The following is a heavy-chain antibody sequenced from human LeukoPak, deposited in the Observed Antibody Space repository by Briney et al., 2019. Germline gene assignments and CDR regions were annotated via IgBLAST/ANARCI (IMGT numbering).Heavy chain of an antibody. CDR3: ARGNDGSGSPSYYFYYMDV. J-gene: IGHJ6*03. CDR2: MNPNSGYT. CDR1: GYTFTSYD. D-gene: IGHD3-10*01. Sequence: ASVKVSCKASGYTFTSYDINWVRQATGQGLEWMGWMNPNSGYTGYAQKFQGRVTMTRNTSISTAYMELSSLRSEDTAVYYCARGNDGSGSPSYYFYYMDVWGKGTTVTISS. V-gene: IGHV1-8*01.